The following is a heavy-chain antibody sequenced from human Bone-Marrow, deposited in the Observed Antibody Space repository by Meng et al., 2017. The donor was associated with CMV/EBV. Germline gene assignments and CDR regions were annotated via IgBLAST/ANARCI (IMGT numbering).Heavy chain of an antibody. V-gene: IGHV3-53*01. CDR2: IYSGGST. J-gene: IGHJ4*02. CDR3: VRPSSSTGSFDY. D-gene: IGHD6-13*01. CDR1: GFTVSSNY. Sequence: GESLKISCAASGFTVSSNYMSWVRQAPGKGLEWVSVIYSGGSTYYADSVKGRFTISRDNAKNSLYLEMNSLRAEDTALYYCVRPSSSTGSFDYWGQGTLVTVSS.